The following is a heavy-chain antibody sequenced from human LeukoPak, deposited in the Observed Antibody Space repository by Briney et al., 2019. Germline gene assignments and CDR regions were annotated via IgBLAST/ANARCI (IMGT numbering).Heavy chain of an antibody. CDR2: INPNSGGT. CDR3: ARDSISRYYDFWSGPHYYYYYMDV. D-gene: IGHD3-3*01. J-gene: IGHJ6*03. Sequence: GASVKVSCKASGYTFTSYYMHWVRQAPGQGLEWMGIINPNSGGTNYAQKFQGRVTMTRDTSISTAYMELSRLRSDDTAVYYCARDSISRYYDFWSGPHYYYYYMDVWGKGTTVTVSS. V-gene: IGHV1-2*02. CDR1: GYTFTSYY.